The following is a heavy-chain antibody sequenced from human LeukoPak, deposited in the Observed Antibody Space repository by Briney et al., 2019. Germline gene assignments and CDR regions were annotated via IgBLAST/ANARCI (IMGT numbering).Heavy chain of an antibody. J-gene: IGHJ6*02. CDR3: AIATVGIMDV. CDR2: IYSGGST. D-gene: IGHD4-11*01. Sequence: GGSLRLSCAASGFTVSSNYMSWVGQAPGKGLEWVSVIYSGGSTYYADSVKGRFTISRDNSKNTLYLQMNSLRAEDTAVYYCAIATVGIMDVWGQGTTVTVPS. CDR1: GFTVSSNY. V-gene: IGHV3-53*01.